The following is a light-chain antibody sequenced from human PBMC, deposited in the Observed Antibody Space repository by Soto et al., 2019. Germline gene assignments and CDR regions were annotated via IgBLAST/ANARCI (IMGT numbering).Light chain of an antibody. CDR1: QGFRDS. J-gene: IGKJ5*01. Sequence: IQLTQSPSSLSASVGDRVTITCRASQGFRDSLAWYQQKPGKAPRLLIYATSTLQSGVPSRFSGSGSGTEFTLTISSLQTEDFATYYCQQSYSTPPITFGQGTRLEIK. CDR2: ATS. CDR3: QQSYSTPPIT. V-gene: IGKV1-9*01.